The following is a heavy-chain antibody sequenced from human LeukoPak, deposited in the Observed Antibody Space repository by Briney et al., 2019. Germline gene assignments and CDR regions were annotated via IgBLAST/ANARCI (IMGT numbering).Heavy chain of an antibody. D-gene: IGHD3-16*01. V-gene: IGHV4-4*07. J-gene: IGHJ6*02. Sequence: SETLSLTCTVSGGSISSYYWSWLRQPAGKGLEWIGRIYTSGSTNYNPSLKSRVTISVDTSKNQFSLKLSSLTAPETAVYYCAGGGEQLDVGYYGMDVWGQGTTVTVSS. CDR1: GGSISSYY. CDR2: IYTSGST. CDR3: AGGGEQLDVGYYGMDV.